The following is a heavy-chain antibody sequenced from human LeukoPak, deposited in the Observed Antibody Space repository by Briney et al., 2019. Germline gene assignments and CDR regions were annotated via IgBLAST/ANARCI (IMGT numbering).Heavy chain of an antibody. Sequence: PSGTLSLTCTVSGGSISSGDYYWSWIRQPPGKGLEWIGYIYYSGSTYYNPSLKSRVTISVDTSKNQFSLKLSSVTAADTAVYYCARESRFLEWSADYWGQGTLVTVSS. CDR1: GGSISSGDYY. CDR3: ARESRFLEWSADY. CDR2: IYYSGST. J-gene: IGHJ4*02. V-gene: IGHV4-30-4*08. D-gene: IGHD3-3*01.